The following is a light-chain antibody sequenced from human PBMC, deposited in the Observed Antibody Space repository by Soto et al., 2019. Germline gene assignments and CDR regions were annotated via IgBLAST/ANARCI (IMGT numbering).Light chain of an antibody. CDR3: QKYSTPPPT. J-gene: IGKJ4*01. CDR2: GAS. Sequence: EIVLTQSPGTLSLSPGERATLSCRASQSVRSSHLAWYQQKPGQAPRLLIYGASSRATGIPDRFSGSGSGTDFTLTISRLEPEDFAVAYCQKYSTPPPTFGGATTVEIK. CDR1: QSVRSSH. V-gene: IGKV3-20*01.